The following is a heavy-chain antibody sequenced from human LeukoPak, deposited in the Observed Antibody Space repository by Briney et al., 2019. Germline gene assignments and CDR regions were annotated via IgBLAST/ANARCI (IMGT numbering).Heavy chain of an antibody. CDR3: AREDPQTTVPEGMDV. D-gene: IGHD4-17*01. CDR2: IYYSGTT. V-gene: IGHV4-59*01. Sequence: SETLSLTCSVSGGSISYYYWSWIRQSPGKGLEWIGYIYYSGTTNYNPSLKSRVTISVDTSKNQFSLQLRSVTAADTAVYYCAREDPQTTVPEGMDVWGQGTTVTVSS. J-gene: IGHJ6*02. CDR1: GGSISYYY.